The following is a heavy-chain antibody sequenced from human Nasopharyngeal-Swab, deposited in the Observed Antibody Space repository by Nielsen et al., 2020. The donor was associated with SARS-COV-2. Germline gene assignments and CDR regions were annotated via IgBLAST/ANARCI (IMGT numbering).Heavy chain of an antibody. CDR2: ISYDGSNE. Sequence: GESLKISCAASGFTFSSSGMDWVRQAPGKGLEWVAVISYDGSNEYYGDSVKGRFTISRDNSKNTLYLQMNSLRDEDTAVYYCARVVDFSWGQGTLVTVSS. D-gene: IGHD2/OR15-2a*01. V-gene: IGHV3-30*03. J-gene: IGHJ4*02. CDR1: GFTFSSSG. CDR3: ARVVDFS.